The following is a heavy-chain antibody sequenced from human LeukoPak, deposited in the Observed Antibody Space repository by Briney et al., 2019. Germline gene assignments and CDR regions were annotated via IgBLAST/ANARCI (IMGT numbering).Heavy chain of an antibody. J-gene: IGHJ4*02. Sequence: PGGSLRLSCAASGSTFSSYGMHWVRQAPGKGLEWVAFIRYDGTNKYYADSVKGRFTISRYNSKNTLYLQMNIRRAADTATSFCARGWDSGSYGASDYWGQGTLVTVSS. CDR1: GSTFSSYG. CDR2: IRYDGTNK. V-gene: IGHV3-30*02. D-gene: IGHD3-10*01. CDR3: ARGWDSGSYGASDY.